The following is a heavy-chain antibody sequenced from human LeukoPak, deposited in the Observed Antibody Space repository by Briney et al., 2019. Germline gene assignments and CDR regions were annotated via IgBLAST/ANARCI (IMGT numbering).Heavy chain of an antibody. D-gene: IGHD2-15*01. J-gene: IGHJ4*02. V-gene: IGHV1-46*01. CDR3: ARADCSGGSCYRFDY. Sequence: GASVKVSCKASGYTLTSYYMQWVRQAPGQGLEWMGIINPNDATTSSARKFQGRVTMTRDTSTSTVYMELRSLTSEDTAVYYCARADCSGGSCYRFDYWGQGTLVTVSS. CDR1: GYTLTSYY. CDR2: INPNDATT.